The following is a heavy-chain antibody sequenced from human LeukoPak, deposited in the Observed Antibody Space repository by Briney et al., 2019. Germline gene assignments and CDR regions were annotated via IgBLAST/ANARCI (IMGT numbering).Heavy chain of an antibody. CDR3: ARANGYYFDY. J-gene: IGHJ4*02. Sequence: GGSLRLSCAASGFTFSSYSMNWVRQAPGKGLEWVSSISSSSSYLYYADSVKGRFTISRDNAKNSLYLQMNSLRAEDTAVYYCARANGYYFDYWGQGTLATVSS. D-gene: IGHD2-8*01. CDR1: GFTFSSYS. CDR2: ISSSSSYL. V-gene: IGHV3-21*01.